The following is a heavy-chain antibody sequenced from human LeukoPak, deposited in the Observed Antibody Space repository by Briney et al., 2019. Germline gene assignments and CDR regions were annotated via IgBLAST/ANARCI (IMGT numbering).Heavy chain of an antibody. D-gene: IGHD2-2*01. CDR1: GNYW. CDR3: VSFYETN. J-gene: IGHJ4*02. CDR2: INGDGSWT. V-gene: IGHV3-74*01. Sequence: GGSLRLSCAASGNYWMHWVRQAPGKGLVWVSHINGDGSWTTYADSVKGRFTISKDNAKNTVYLQMNNLRAEDTAVYYCVSFYETNWGRGTLVTVSS.